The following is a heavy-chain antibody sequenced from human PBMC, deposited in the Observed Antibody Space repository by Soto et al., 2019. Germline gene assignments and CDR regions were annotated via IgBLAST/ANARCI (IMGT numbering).Heavy chain of an antibody. J-gene: IGHJ4*02. CDR3: ARHDRRSSIASFDY. V-gene: IGHV4-39*01. CDR1: GAPISSSGYF. Sequence: QLQLQESGPGLVKPSETLSLTCTVSGAPISSSGYFWGWIRQPPGKGLEWIGRIYYGGTTYYNPSLKSRGTISVDTFKNQFSLKLKSVTAADTAVYYCARHDRRSSIASFDYWGQETLVTVSP. D-gene: IGHD3-3*02. CDR2: IYYGGTT.